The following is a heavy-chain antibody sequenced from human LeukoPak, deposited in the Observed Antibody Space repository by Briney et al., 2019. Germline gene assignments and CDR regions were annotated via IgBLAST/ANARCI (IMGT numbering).Heavy chain of an antibody. D-gene: IGHD5-12*01. Sequence: PGGSLRLSCAASGFTFSDYYMSWTRQAPGKGLEWVSYISSSGSTIYYADSGKGRFTIARDNAKNSLYLQMNSLRAEDTAVYYCARDRRWLRREYNWFDPWGQGTLVTVSS. CDR3: ARDRRWLRREYNWFDP. CDR1: GFTFSDYY. V-gene: IGHV3-11*04. CDR2: ISSSGSTI. J-gene: IGHJ5*02.